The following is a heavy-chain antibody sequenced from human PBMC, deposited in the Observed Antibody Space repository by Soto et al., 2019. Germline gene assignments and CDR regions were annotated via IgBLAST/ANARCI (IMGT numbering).Heavy chain of an antibody. V-gene: IGHV4-61*01. J-gene: IGHJ4*02. D-gene: IGHD3-3*01. Sequence: SETLSLTCTVSGGSVSSGSYYWSWIRHPPGKGLEWIGYIYYSGSTNYNPSLKSRVSISVDTSKKQFSLNLTFVTAADTAVYYCAREWWSGSLIGGSLGGEGTLVTVSS. CDR1: GGSVSSGSYY. CDR2: IYYSGST. CDR3: AREWWSGSLIGGSL.